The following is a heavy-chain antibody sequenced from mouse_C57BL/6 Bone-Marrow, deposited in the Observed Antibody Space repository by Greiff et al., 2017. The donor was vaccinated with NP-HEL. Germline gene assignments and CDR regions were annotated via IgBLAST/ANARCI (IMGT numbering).Heavy chain of an antibody. J-gene: IGHJ3*01. CDR1: GYTFTSYW. CDR3: AISYYSNYVAY. V-gene: IGHV1-69*01. D-gene: IGHD2-5*01. CDR2: IDPSDSYT. Sequence: QVQLQQPGAELVMPGASVKLSCKASGYTFTSYWMHWVKQRPGQGLEWIGEIDPSDSYTNYNQKFKGKSTLTVDKSSSTAYMQLSSLTSEDSAVYYCAISYYSNYVAYWGQGTLVTVSA.